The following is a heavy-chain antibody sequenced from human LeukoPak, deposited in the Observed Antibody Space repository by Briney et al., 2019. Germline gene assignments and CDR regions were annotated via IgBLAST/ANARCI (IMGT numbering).Heavy chain of an antibody. J-gene: IGHJ6*02. CDR1: GGSVSSGSYY. CDR3: AREGLTTVTNYYYYGMDV. D-gene: IGHD4-11*01. CDR2: IYYSGST. V-gene: IGHV4-61*01. Sequence: SETLSLTCTVSGGSVSSGSYYWSWIRQPPGKGLEWIGYIYYSGSTNYNPSLKSRVTISVDTSKNQFSLKLSSVTAADTAVYYCAREGLTTVTNYYYYGMDVWGQGTTVTVSS.